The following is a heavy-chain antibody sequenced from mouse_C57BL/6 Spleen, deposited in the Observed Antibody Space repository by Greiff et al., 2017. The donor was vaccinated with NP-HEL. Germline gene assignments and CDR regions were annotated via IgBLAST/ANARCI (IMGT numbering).Heavy chain of an antibody. CDR3: ARDAMDY. V-gene: IGHV3-6*01. CDR1: GYSFTSGYF. Sequence: EVQLQQSGPGLVKPSQSLSLTCSVTGYSFTSGYFWNWLRQFPGNKLEWMGYISYDGSNNYNPSLNNRISITRDTSSNQFFLKLNSVTTEDTATYYSARDAMDYWGQGTSVTVSS. J-gene: IGHJ4*01. CDR2: ISYDGSN.